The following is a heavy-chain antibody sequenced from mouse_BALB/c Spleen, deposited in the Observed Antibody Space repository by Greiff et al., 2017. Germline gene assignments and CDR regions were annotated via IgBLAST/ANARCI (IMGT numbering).Heavy chain of an antibody. CDR2: ISSGSSTI. Sequence: EVKLQESGGGLVQPGGSRKLSCAASGFTFSSFGMHWVRQAPEKGLEWVAYISSGSSTIYYADTVKGRFTISRDNPKNTLFLQMTSLRSEDTAMYYCASNYYGSSYGTDWYFDVWGAGTTVTVSS. D-gene: IGHD1-1*01. CDR3: ASNYYGSSYGTDWYFDV. V-gene: IGHV5-17*02. CDR1: GFTFSSFG. J-gene: IGHJ1*01.